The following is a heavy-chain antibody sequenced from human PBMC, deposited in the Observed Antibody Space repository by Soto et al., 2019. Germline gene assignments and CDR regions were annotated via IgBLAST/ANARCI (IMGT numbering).Heavy chain of an antibody. J-gene: IGHJ4*02. D-gene: IGHD2-21*01. CDR2: ITSSGGTT. CDR1: GFTFSHFE. V-gene: IGHV3-48*03. CDR3: AKGHVFVAPQNGRSFDS. Sequence: GGSLRLSCAASGFTFSHFEMNWARQAPGKGLEWVSYITSSGGTTYYADSVKGRFTISRDNTKNSLYLQMNSLRAEDTAVYYCAKGHVFVAPQNGRSFDSWGQGSLVTVSS.